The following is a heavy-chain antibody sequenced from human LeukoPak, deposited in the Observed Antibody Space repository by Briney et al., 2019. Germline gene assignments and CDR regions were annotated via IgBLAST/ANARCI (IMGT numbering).Heavy chain of an antibody. CDR3: AKRGSSSWSQFDY. Sequence: PGGSLRLSCAASGFTVSSNYMSWVRQAPGKGLEWVSVIYSGGSTYYADSVKGRFTISRDNSKNTLYLEMNNLRAEDTAVYYCAKRGSSSWSQFDYWGRGTLVTVSS. J-gene: IGHJ4*02. CDR1: GFTVSSNY. CDR2: IYSGGST. V-gene: IGHV3-53*01. D-gene: IGHD6-13*01.